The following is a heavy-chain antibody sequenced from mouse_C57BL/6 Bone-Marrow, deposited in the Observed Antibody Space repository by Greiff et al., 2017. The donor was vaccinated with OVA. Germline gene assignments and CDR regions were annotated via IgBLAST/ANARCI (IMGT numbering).Heavy chain of an antibody. CDR3: ERSRDGCYPAWFAY. Sequence: QVQLQQPGAELMKPGASVKLSCKATGYTFTGYWIEWVKQRPGHGLEWIGEILPGNGSTNYNEKFKGKAPFTADTSSNTAYMQLSSLTSVDSAIYEGERSRDGCYPAWFAYWGQGTLVTVSA. D-gene: IGHD2-3*01. CDR1: GYTFTGYW. CDR2: ILPGNGST. J-gene: IGHJ3*01. V-gene: IGHV1-9*01.